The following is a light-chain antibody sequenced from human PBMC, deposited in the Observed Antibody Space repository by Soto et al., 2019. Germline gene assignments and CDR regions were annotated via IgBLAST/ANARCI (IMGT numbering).Light chain of an antibody. Sequence: EIVLTQSPAALSLSPGERATLSCRASQSVSSYLAWYQQKPGQAPRLLIHDASNRDTGIPARFSGSGSGTDFTLTISSLEPEDFAVYYCQQRSNWPLLTFGGGTKVEIK. CDR3: QQRSNWPLLT. CDR1: QSVSSY. V-gene: IGKV3-11*01. CDR2: DAS. J-gene: IGKJ4*01.